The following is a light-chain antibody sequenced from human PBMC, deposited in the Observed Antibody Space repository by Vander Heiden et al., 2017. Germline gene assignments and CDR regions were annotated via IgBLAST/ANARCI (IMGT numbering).Light chain of an antibody. V-gene: IGLV2-11*01. J-gene: IGLJ3*02. CDR3: CSYAGSYTWV. CDR1: SSDIGGYHY. Sequence: PRSVSGSPGQSVTISCTGTSSDIGGYHYVSWYQQHPGKAPKLIIYDVTKRPSGVPDRFSGSKSGNTASLTISGLQPEDEADYYCCSYAGSYTWVFGGGTKLTVL. CDR2: DVT.